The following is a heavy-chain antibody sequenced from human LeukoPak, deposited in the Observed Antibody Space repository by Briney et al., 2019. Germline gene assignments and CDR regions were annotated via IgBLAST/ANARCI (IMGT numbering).Heavy chain of an antibody. CDR3: AKVGWQWNFDY. CDR2: ISGSGGST. J-gene: IGHJ4*02. V-gene: IGHV3-23*01. Sequence: GGSPRLSCAASGFTFSSYAMTWVRQAPGKGLEWVSAISGSGGSTYYADSVKGRFTISRDNSKNTLYLQMNSLRAEDTAVYYCAKVGWQWNFDYWGQGTLVTVSS. CDR1: GFTFSSYA. D-gene: IGHD6-19*01.